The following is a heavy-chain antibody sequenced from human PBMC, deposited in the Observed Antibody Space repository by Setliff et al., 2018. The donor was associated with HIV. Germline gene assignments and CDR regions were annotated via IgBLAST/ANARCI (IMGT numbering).Heavy chain of an antibody. V-gene: IGHV3-23*01. D-gene: IGHD3-10*01. CDR2: ISGSGGST. CDR1: GFTFSGYA. Sequence: QSGGSLRLSCAASGFTFSGYAMRWVRQAPGKGLECVSGISGSGGSTHYADSVKGRFTISRDNSKNMLYLQMNSLRAEDTAIYYCARKPMSGYYYMDVWGKGTTVTVSS. CDR3: ARKPMSGYYYMDV. J-gene: IGHJ6*03.